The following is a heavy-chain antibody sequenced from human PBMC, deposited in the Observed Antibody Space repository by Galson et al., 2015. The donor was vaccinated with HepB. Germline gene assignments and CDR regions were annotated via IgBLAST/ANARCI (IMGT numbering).Heavy chain of an antibody. CDR3: LQSDWFDP. CDR1: GFTFSSYA. J-gene: IGHJ5*02. CDR2: ISSDAGTT. Sequence: SLRLSCAASGFTFSSYAMYWVRQAPGKGLEYVSAISSDAGTTYYADSVKGRFTTSRDNSKNTLYLQMSSLRGEDTALYYCLQSDWFDPWGQGTLVTVSS. V-gene: IGHV3-64D*06.